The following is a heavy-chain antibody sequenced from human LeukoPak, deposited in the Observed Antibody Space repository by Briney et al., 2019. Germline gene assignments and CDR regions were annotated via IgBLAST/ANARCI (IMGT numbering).Heavy chain of an antibody. CDR3: ARDLAPYCSGGSCSAFDY. J-gene: IGHJ4*02. CDR2: ISSSSSSYI. CDR1: GFTFSSYS. Sequence: GGSLRLSCAASGFTFSSYSMNWVRHAPGKGLEWVSSISSSSSSYIYYADSVKGRFTISRDNAKNSLYLQMNSLRAEDTAVYYCARDLAPYCSGGSCSAFDYWGQGTLVTVSS. V-gene: IGHV3-21*01. D-gene: IGHD2-15*01.